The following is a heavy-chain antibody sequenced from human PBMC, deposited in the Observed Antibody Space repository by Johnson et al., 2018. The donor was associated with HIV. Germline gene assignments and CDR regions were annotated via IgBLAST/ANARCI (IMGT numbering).Heavy chain of an antibody. V-gene: IGHV3-15*01. Sequence: EVQLVESGGGVVQPGGSLRLSCVTSGFTFSKYGMHWVRQAPGKGLEWVGRIKSKTDGGTTDYAAPVKGRFTISRHDSKNMLYLQMNSLKTEDKAVYYCTTDPWWNGYHAFDIWGQGTMVTVSS. CDR1: GFTFSKYG. CDR2: IKSKTDGGTT. CDR3: TTDPWWNGYHAFDI. J-gene: IGHJ3*02. D-gene: IGHD1-1*01.